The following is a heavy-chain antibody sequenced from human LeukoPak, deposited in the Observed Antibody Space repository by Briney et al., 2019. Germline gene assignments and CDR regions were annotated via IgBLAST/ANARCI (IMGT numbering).Heavy chain of an antibody. Sequence: SQTLSLTCTVSGGSISSGGYYWSWIRQPPGKGLEWIGYIYYSGSTNYNPSLKSRVTISVDTSKNQFSLKLSSVTAADTAVYYCARGLVAGPDYWGQGTLVTVSS. CDR1: GGSISSGGYY. J-gene: IGHJ4*02. CDR3: ARGLVAGPDY. D-gene: IGHD6-19*01. CDR2: IYYSGST. V-gene: IGHV4-61*08.